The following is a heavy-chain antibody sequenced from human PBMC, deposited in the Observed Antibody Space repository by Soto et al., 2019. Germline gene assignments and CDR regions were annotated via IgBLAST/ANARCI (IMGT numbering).Heavy chain of an antibody. Sequence: SVKVSCKASGGTFSSYAISWVRQAPGQGLEWMGGIIPIFGTANYAQKFQGRVTITADESTSTAYMELSSLRSEDTAVYYCGGRISPDYAETVEFGYYYYGMDVWGQGTTVTVSS. V-gene: IGHV1-69*13. CDR2: IIPIFGTA. CDR1: GGTFSSYA. D-gene: IGHD4-17*01. J-gene: IGHJ6*02. CDR3: GGRISPDYAETVEFGYYYYGMDV.